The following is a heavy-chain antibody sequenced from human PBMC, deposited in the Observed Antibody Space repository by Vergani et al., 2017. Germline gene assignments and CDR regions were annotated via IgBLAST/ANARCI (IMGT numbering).Heavy chain of an antibody. J-gene: IGHJ4*02. CDR1: GGSISSSSYY. CDR2: IYTSGST. Sequence: QLQLQESGPGLVKPSETLSLTCTVSGGSISSSSYYWSWIRQPAGKGLEWIGRIYTSGSTNYNPSLKSRVTISVDTSKNQFSLKLSSVTAADTAVYYCASGRRSGSYYGLDYWGQGTLVTVSS. V-gene: IGHV4-61*02. D-gene: IGHD1-26*01. CDR3: ASGRRSGSYYGLDY.